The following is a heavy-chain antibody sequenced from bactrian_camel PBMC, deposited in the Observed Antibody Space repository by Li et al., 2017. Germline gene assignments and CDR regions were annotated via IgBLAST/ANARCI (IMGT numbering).Heavy chain of an antibody. CDR2: IATDSDST. CDR3: AAGRDYGSGWCQAGVKALKARDYDY. CDR1: GLTVSLFC. J-gene: IGHJ4*01. Sequence: HVQLVESGGGSVQAGGSLRLSCAASGLTVSLFCMAWFRQAAGKEREGVAAIATDSDSTTYGDSILGRFTISRDNAKNTLYLQMSSLRPEDTAVYYCAAGRDYGSGWCQAGVKALKARDYDYWGQGTQVTVS. D-gene: IGHD6*01. V-gene: IGHV3S1*01.